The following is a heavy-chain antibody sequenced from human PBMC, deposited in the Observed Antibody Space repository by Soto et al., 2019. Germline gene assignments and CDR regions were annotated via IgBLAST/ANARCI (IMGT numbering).Heavy chain of an antibody. CDR2: ISYDGSKK. J-gene: IGHJ4*02. Sequence: QVQLVESGGGVVQPGRSLRLSCAASGFSFSNYGMHWVRQTQGKGLEWMAVISYDGSKKYYADSVKGRFTISRDNSQDTVYLATNSLRNEDTAGYYCAKERGSTVIEFWGRGTLVTVSS. D-gene: IGHD4-17*01. CDR1: GFSFSNYG. CDR3: AKERGSTVIEF. V-gene: IGHV3-30*18.